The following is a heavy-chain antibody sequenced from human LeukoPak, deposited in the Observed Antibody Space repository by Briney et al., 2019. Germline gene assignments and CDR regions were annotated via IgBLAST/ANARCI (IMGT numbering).Heavy chain of an antibody. J-gene: IGHJ3*02. CDR2: IWYDGNNK. V-gene: IGHV3-33*01. Sequence: QAGGSLRLSCAASGFTFSSFGMHWVRQAPGKGLEWVAVIWYDGNNKYYADSVKGRFTISRDNSKNTLYLQMNSLRAEDTAVYYCARDRSPLGGSFDIWGQGTMVTVSS. D-gene: IGHD3-3*02. CDR1: GFTFSSFG. CDR3: ARDRSPLGGSFDI.